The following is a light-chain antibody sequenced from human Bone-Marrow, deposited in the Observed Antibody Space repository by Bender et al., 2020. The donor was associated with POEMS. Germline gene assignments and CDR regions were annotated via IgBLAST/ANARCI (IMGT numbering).Light chain of an antibody. CDR1: NIGSKS. Sequence: SYVLTQPPSVSVAPGQTASITCGGDNIGSKSVHWYRQRPGQAPVLVVYDDSDRPPGIPERFSGSNSGNTATLTISRVEAGDEADYYCQVWDSSSDHPGVFGTGTKVTVL. CDR2: DDS. J-gene: IGLJ1*01. V-gene: IGLV3-21*02. CDR3: QVWDSSSDHPGV.